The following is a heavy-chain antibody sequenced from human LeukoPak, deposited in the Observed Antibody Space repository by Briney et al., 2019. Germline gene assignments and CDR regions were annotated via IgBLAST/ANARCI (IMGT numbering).Heavy chain of an antibody. J-gene: IGHJ6*03. CDR1: GYSISSGYY. CDR3: ATIPYYYGSGSSTYYYYMDV. V-gene: IGHV4-38-2*02. Sequence: PSETLSLTCTVSGYSISSGYYWGWIRQPPGKGLEWIGSIYHSGSTYYNPSLKSRVTISVDTSKNQFSLKLSSVTAADTAVYYCATIPYYYGSGSSTYYYYMDVWGKGTTVTVSS. CDR2: IYHSGST. D-gene: IGHD3-10*01.